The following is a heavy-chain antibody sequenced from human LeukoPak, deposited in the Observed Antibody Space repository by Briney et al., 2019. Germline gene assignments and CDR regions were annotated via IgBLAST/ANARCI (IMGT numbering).Heavy chain of an antibody. D-gene: IGHD6-6*01. CDR1: GFTFGDYA. Sequence: GGSLRLSCTASGFTFGDYAMSWVRQAPGKGLEWVSSISSSSSYIYYADSVKGRFTISRDNAKNSLYLQMNSLRAEDTAVYYCARDRSIAAQYYFDYWGQGTLVTVSS. CDR2: ISSSSSYI. CDR3: ARDRSIAAQYYFDY. J-gene: IGHJ4*02. V-gene: IGHV3-21*01.